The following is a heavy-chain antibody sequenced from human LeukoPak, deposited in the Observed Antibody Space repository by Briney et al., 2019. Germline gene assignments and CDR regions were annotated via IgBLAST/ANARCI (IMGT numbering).Heavy chain of an antibody. CDR2: IRAAGDKT. CDR3: ARPHTTTYYYDSSGPPVGAFDI. Sequence: GGSLRLSCAASGFTFSSYAMSWVRQAPGKGLEWVSAIRAAGDKTYSADSVKGRFTISRDNSKNTLYMQMNSLRAEDTAVYYCARPHTTTYYYDSSGPPVGAFDIWGQGTMVTVSS. J-gene: IGHJ3*02. V-gene: IGHV3-23*01. CDR1: GFTFSSYA. D-gene: IGHD3-22*01.